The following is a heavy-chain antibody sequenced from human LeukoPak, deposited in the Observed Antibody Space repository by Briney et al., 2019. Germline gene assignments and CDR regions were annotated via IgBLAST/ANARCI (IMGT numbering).Heavy chain of an antibody. D-gene: IGHD1-26*01. CDR3: ARDLTGAIFDF. CDR2: ITSDGSST. J-gene: IGHJ4*02. Sequence: GGSLRLSCAASGFTFSSYWMHWVRQAPGKGLVRVSRITSDGSSTSYADSVRGRFTIFRDNAKNTVYLQVNDLRAEDTALYYCARDLTGAIFDFWGQGTLVTVSS. CDR1: GFTFSSYW. V-gene: IGHV3-74*01.